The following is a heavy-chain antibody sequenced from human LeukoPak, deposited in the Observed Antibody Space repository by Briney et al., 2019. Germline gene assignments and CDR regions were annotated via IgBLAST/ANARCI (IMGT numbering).Heavy chain of an antibody. CDR2: IYSSGNT. Sequence: SETLSLTCTVSGGSISSSIYYWGWIRQPPGKGLEWIGSIYSSGNTNYNPPLKSRVTISVDTSKNQFSLKLSSVTAADTAVYSCARDLTQRRLVRSGYFDLWGRGTLVTVSS. D-gene: IGHD6-13*01. J-gene: IGHJ2*01. V-gene: IGHV4-39*07. CDR1: GGSISSSIYY. CDR3: ARDLTQRRLVRSGYFDL.